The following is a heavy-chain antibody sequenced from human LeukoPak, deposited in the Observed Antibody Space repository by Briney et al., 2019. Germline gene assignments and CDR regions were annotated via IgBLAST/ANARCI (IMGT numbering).Heavy chain of an antibody. Sequence: GGSLRLSCAASGFTFSSYAMSWVRQVPGKGLEWVSVISGSGDNTYYADSVKGRFTISRDNSKNTLYLQMNGLRAEDTAVYYCARGELDLGHTAMAQFDYWGQGTLVTVSS. CDR1: GFTFSSYA. V-gene: IGHV3-23*01. D-gene: IGHD5-18*01. J-gene: IGHJ4*02. CDR2: ISGSGDNT. CDR3: ARGELDLGHTAMAQFDY.